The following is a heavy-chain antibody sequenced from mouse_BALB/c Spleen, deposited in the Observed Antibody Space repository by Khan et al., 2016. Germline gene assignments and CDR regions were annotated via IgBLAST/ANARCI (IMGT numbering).Heavy chain of an antibody. Sequence: VQLKESGPGLVKPSQSLSLPCTVTGYSITSDYAWNWIRQFPGNKLEWMGYIRYSGSTSYNPSLKSRITITRHTSKNQSFLQLNSVTTEDTATYYCSSRNWDVDYWGQGTTLTVSS. CDR2: IRYSGST. V-gene: IGHV3-2*02. D-gene: IGHD4-1*02. CDR1: GYSITSDYA. CDR3: SSRNWDVDY. J-gene: IGHJ2*01.